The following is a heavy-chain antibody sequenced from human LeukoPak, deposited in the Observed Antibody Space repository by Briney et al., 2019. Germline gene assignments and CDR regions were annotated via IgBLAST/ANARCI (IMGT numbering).Heavy chain of an antibody. Sequence: PGGSLRLSCAASGFTFSSYWMSWVRQAPGKGLEWVANIKQDGSEKYYVDSVKGRFTISRDNAKNSLYLQMNSLRAEDTAEYYCARDMWQWLASFDYWGQGTLVTVSS. J-gene: IGHJ4*02. V-gene: IGHV3-7*01. CDR2: IKQDGSEK. CDR1: GFTFSSYW. D-gene: IGHD6-19*01. CDR3: ARDMWQWLASFDY.